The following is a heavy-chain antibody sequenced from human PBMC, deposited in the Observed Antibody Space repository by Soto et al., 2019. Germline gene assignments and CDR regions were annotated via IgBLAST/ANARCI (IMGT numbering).Heavy chain of an antibody. CDR2: INTGNGNT. D-gene: IGHD5-12*01. J-gene: IGHJ5*02. CDR1: GITYTTYA. V-gene: IGHV1-3*04. CDR3: ARAISGYVS. Sequence: QVQLVQSGAEVKKPGASVKVACKASGITYTTYAIHWVRQAPGQGLEWMGWINTGNGNTRYSQRFQGRVTLTTDTSASTAYMDVSSLTSEDTAAYYCARAISGYVSWGQGTLITVSS.